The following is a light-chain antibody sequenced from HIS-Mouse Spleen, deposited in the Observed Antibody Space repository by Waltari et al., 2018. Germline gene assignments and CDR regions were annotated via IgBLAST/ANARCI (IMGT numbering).Light chain of an antibody. CDR1: SSDVGCYNH. CDR3: CSYAGSYTGV. V-gene: IGLV2-11*01. CDR2: DVS. J-gene: IGLJ1*01. Sequence: QSALTQPRSVSGSPGQSVTISCTGTSSDVGCYNHVSWYQQHPGKAPKLMIYDVSKRPSGVPDRFSGSKSGNTASLTISGLQAEDEADYYCCSYAGSYTGVFGTGTKVTVL.